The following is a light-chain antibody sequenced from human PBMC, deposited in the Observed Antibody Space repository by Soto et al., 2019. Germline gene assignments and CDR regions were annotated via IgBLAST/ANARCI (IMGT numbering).Light chain of an antibody. CDR2: SVS. CDR1: QGVSGW. V-gene: IGKV1-12*01. J-gene: IGKJ4*01. Sequence: DLQMTQSPSSVSASVGDRVTITCRASQGVSGWLAWYQQKPGKAPKLLIYSVSSLQSGVPARFSGSGSGTDFALTISSLQPDDFATYYCQQANGFPVAFGGGTRVEIK. CDR3: QQANGFPVA.